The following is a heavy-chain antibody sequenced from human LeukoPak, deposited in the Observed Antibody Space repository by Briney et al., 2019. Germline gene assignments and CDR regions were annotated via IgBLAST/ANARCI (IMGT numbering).Heavy chain of an antibody. D-gene: IGHD3-10*01. CDR3: ARVPEFGNYYGSGSYYHFDY. CDR2: IYYSGST. J-gene: IGHJ4*02. Sequence: KTSETLSLTCTVSGGSISSYYWSWIRQHPGKGLEWIGYIYYSGSTYYNPSLKSRVTISVDTSKNQFSLKLSSVTAADTAVYYCARVPEFGNYYGSGSYYHFDYWGQGTLVTVSS. V-gene: IGHV4-59*06. CDR1: GGSISSYY.